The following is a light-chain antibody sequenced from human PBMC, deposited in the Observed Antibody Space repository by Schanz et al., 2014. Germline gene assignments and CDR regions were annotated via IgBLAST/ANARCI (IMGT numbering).Light chain of an antibody. J-gene: IGLJ3*02. CDR3: QAYDAGLNTWL. Sequence: QSVLTQPPSASGTPGQTVTISCSGDISNIGSNTVNWYQQLPGTAPKLLIYTNNQRPSGVPDRFSGSRSGASAFLVITALQAEDEAQYFCQAYDAGLNTWLFGGGTKLTVL. CDR1: ISNIGSNT. CDR2: TNN. V-gene: IGLV1-44*01.